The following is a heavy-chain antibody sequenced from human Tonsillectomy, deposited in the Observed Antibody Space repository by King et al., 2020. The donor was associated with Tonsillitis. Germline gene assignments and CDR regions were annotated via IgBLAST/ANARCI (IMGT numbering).Heavy chain of an antibody. Sequence: QLQESGPGLVKPSETLSLTCTVSGYSISSGYYWGWIRQSPGKGLEWIGTIYRSGSTYYNPSLKSRVTISVDTSKNQYSLNLTSVTAADKAVYYFSRDRGDILTGYYPRGWFDYWGQGSLVTVSS. V-gene: IGHV4-38-2*02. CDR2: IYRSGST. CDR3: SRDRGDILTGYYPRGWFDY. J-gene: IGHJ5*01. CDR1: GYSISSGYY. D-gene: IGHD3-9*01.